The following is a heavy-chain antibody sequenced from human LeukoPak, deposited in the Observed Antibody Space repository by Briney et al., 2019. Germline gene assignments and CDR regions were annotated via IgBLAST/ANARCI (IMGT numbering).Heavy chain of an antibody. Sequence: ASVTVSCKASGYTFTNYDINWVRQATGQGLEWMGWMNPNSGNTGYAQKFQGRLTMTTNTSISTAYMELSSLRSEDTAVYYCARGLREFDPWGQGTLVTVSS. J-gene: IGHJ5*02. CDR1: GYTFTNYD. CDR2: MNPNSGNT. CDR3: ARGLREFDP. V-gene: IGHV1-8*01.